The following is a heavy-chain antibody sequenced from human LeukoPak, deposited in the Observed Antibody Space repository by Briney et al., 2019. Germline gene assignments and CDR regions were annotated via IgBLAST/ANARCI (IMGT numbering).Heavy chain of an antibody. CDR1: GFTFSDYA. CDR3: VKQYVDI. V-gene: IGHV3-23*05. CDR2: FKTNYNQV. Sequence: GGSLRLSCVASGFTFSDYAMNWVRQAPGKGLEWVSTFKTNYNQVYYAESVRGRFTISRDNSRDTLYLQMNSLRDEDTAVYYCVKQYVDIWGQGTLVIVSS. J-gene: IGHJ5*02.